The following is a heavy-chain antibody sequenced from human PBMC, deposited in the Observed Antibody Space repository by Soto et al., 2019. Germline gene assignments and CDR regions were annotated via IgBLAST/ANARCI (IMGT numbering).Heavy chain of an antibody. V-gene: IGHV3-7*03. J-gene: IGHJ4*02. Sequence: GGSLRLSCAASGFTFSSYWMSWVRRAPGKGLEWVANIKQDGSEKYYVDSVKGRFTISRDNAKNSLYLQMNSLRAEDTAVYYCASGSYYDYFDYWGQGTLVTVSS. CDR2: IKQDGSEK. CDR3: ASGSYYDYFDY. CDR1: GFTFSSYW. D-gene: IGHD1-26*01.